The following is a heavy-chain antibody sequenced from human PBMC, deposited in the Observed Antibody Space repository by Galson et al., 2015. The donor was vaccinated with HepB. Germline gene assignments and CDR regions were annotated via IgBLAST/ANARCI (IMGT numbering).Heavy chain of an antibody. CDR3: ARTPSRYSYGHYYYYGMDV. D-gene: IGHD5-18*01. CDR1: GYIFSNYA. J-gene: IGHJ6*02. Sequence: SVKVSCKASGYIFSNYAISWVRQAPGQGLEWVGWISASNQGRVTMTTDTSTRHANTNSAPKLQGRVTMTTDTSTRTAYMELRSLRSDDTAVYYCARTPSRYSYGHYYYYGMDVWGQGTTVTVSS. V-gene: IGHV1-18*01. CDR2: ISASNQGRVTMTTDTSTRHANT.